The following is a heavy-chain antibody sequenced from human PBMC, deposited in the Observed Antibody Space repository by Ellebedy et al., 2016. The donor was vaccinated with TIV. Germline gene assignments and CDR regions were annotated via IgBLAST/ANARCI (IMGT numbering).Heavy chain of an antibody. D-gene: IGHD5-24*01. V-gene: IGHV3-30*18. CDR3: AKDLETRAYYYYYGMDV. CDR2: ISYDGGNK. Sequence: GESLKISCAASGFTFSNYGIHWVRQTPGKGLEWLAVISYDGGNKYYADSVKGRFTISRDNSKNTLYLQMNSLTAEDTAVYYCAKDLETRAYYYYYGMDVWGQGTTVTVSS. J-gene: IGHJ6*02. CDR1: GFTFSNYG.